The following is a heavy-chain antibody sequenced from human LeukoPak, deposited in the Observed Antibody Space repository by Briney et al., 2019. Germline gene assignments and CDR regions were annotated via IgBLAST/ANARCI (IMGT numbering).Heavy chain of an antibody. CDR1: GFTVSSNY. CDR2: IYSGGST. Sequence: GGSLRLSCAGSGFTVSSNYMSWVRQAPGKGLEWVSVIYSGGSTYYADSVKGRFTISRDNSKNTLYLQMNSLRAEDTAVYYCAREDNFWSGYSGDGMDVWGQGTTVTVSS. J-gene: IGHJ6*02. V-gene: IGHV3-53*01. CDR3: AREDNFWSGYSGDGMDV. D-gene: IGHD3-3*01.